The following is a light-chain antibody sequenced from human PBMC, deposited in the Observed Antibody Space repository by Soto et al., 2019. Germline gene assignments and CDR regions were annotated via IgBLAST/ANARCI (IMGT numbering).Light chain of an antibody. J-gene: IGLJ3*02. CDR2: DVN. Sequence: QSALTQPASVSGSPGQSITISCTGTSSDVGTYDYVSWYQQHPGKAPKLIVYDVNNRPSGVSNRFSGSKCGNTASLTISGLQAEDEADFYCSPYRGTNTRVFGGGTKLTVL. CDR1: SSDVGTYDY. CDR3: SPYRGTNTRV. V-gene: IGLV2-14*01.